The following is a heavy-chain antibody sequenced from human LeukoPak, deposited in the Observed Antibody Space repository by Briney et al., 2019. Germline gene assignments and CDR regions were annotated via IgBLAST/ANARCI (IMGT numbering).Heavy chain of an antibody. CDR3: ARDGSGSGSPFDY. CDR1: GYSISSGYY. CDR2: IYHSGTT. V-gene: IGHV4-38-2*02. D-gene: IGHD3-22*01. Sequence: ASETLSLTCTVSGYSISSGYYWAWIRPPPGKGLEWIGSIYHSGTTYYNPSLKSRVTISGDTSKNQLSLKLNSVTAADTAVYYCARDGSGSGSPFDYWGQGTLVTVSS. J-gene: IGHJ4*02.